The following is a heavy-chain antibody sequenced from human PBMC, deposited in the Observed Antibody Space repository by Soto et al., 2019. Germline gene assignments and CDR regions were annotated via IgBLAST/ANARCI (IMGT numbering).Heavy chain of an antibody. V-gene: IGHV4-59*01. CDR2: IYYSGST. J-gene: IGHJ6*02. CDR3: ARGPYSSSWSHYYYYGMDV. CDR1: GGSISSYY. Sequence: PSETLSLTCTVSGGSISSYYWSWIRQPPGKGLEWIGYIYYSGSTNYNPSLKSRVTISVDTSKNQFSLKLSSVTAADTAVYYCARGPYSSSWSHYYYYGMDVWGQGTTVTVSS. D-gene: IGHD6-13*01.